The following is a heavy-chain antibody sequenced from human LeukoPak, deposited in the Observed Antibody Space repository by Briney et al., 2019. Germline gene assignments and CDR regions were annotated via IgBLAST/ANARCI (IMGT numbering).Heavy chain of an antibody. CDR1: GGSFSGYY. CDR3: ASRQSPYSSSRYSVGAFDI. V-gene: IGHV4-34*01. CDR2: INHSGST. J-gene: IGHJ3*02. Sequence: SETLSLTCAVYGGSFSGYYWSWIRQPPGKGLEWIGEINHSGSTNYNPSLKSRVTISVDTSKNQFSLKLSSVTAADTAVYYWASRQSPYSSSRYSVGAFDIWGQGTMVTVSS. D-gene: IGHD6-13*01.